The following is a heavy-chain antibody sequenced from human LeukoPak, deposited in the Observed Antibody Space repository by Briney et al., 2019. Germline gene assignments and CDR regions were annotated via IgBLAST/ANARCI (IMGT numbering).Heavy chain of an antibody. J-gene: IGHJ4*02. CDR2: ISSSSSYI. CDR3: ARRWRYCSSTSCNPTQVSDY. D-gene: IGHD2-2*01. CDR1: GFTFSSYS. V-gene: IGHV3-21*01. Sequence: PGGSLRLSCAASGFTFSSYSMNWVRQAPGKGREGVSSISSSSSYIYYADSVEGRFTISRDNAKNSLYLQMNSLRAEDTAVYYCARRWRYCSSTSCNPTQVSDYWGQGTLVTVSS.